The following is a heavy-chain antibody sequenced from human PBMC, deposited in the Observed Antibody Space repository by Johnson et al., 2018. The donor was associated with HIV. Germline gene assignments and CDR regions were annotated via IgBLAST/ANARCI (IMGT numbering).Heavy chain of an antibody. D-gene: IGHD1-26*01. J-gene: IGHJ3*02. V-gene: IGHV3-30*18. Sequence: QVQLVESGGGLIQPGGSLRLSCAASGFTVSSNYMTWVRQAPGKGLEWVSVISYDGSNKYYADSVKGRFTISRDNSKNTLYLQMNSLRAEDTAVYYCAKDVGGWELVLDAFDIWGQGTMVTVSS. CDR2: ISYDGSNK. CDR1: GFTVSSNY. CDR3: AKDVGGWELVLDAFDI.